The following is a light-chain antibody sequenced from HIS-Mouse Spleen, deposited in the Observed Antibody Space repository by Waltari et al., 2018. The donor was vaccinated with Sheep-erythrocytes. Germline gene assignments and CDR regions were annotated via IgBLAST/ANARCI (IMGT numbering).Light chain of an antibody. CDR1: QSLLHSNGYNY. J-gene: IGKJ3*01. V-gene: IGKV2-28*01. Sequence: DIVMTQSPLSLPVTPGEPASISCRSSQSLLHSNGYNYLDWYLQKPGQSPQLLIYLGSNRASGDPDRFSGSGSGTDFTLKISRVEAEDVGVYYCMQALQTPIFTFGPGTKVDIK. CDR2: LGS. CDR3: MQALQTPIFT.